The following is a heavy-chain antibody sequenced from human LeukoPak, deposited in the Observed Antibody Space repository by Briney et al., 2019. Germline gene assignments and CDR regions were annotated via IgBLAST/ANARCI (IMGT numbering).Heavy chain of an antibody. Sequence: ASVKISCKASGYSFTSYALNWVRQAPGQGLEWMGWINTNTGDPSYAQGFTGRFVFSLDTSVSTAYLQISSLKAEDTAVYYCAREGNPYSTSWYLGPWGQGTLVTVSS. CDR2: INTNTGDP. CDR3: AREGNPYSTSWYLGP. V-gene: IGHV7-4-1*02. CDR1: GYSFTSYA. J-gene: IGHJ5*02. D-gene: IGHD6-13*01.